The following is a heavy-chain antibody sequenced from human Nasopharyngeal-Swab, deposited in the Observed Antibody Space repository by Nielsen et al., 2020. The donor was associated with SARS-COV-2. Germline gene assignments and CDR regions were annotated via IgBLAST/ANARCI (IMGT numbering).Heavy chain of an antibody. Sequence: ASVKVSCKASGYTFISFGINWVRRAPGQGLEWMGWISPYNSNTNYAQKLQGRVLMTTDSSTYTSYMELRSLRSDDTAVYYCARGQGSWTRNAFDIWGQGTMVTVSS. V-gene: IGHV1-18*01. CDR2: ISPYNSNT. J-gene: IGHJ3*02. D-gene: IGHD3/OR15-3a*01. CDR1: GYTFISFG. CDR3: ARGQGSWTRNAFDI.